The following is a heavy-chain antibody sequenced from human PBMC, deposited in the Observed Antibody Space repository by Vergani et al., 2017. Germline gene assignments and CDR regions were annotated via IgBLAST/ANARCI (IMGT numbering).Heavy chain of an antibody. CDR1: GGSFTSYH. D-gene: IGHD4-11*01. V-gene: IGHV4-34*01. CDR2: IDHTGRP. CDR3: ARVNTETNGHLYYYYYMDV. Sequence: QVQLQQWGGGLLKPSETLSLTCVVNGGSFTSYHWTWIRQSPGEGLEWFGAIDHTGRPVYNPSLKSRLTMSVDKSRNQFSLTLNSVTATDTAIYFCARVNTETNGHLYYYYYMDVWGQGTAVTVS. J-gene: IGHJ6*03.